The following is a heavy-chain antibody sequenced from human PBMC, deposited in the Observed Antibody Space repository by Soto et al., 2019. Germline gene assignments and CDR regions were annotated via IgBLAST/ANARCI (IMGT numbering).Heavy chain of an antibody. CDR3: AGAFDYVWGSYRD. V-gene: IGHV1-18*01. Sequence: QVQLVQSGAEVKKPGASVKVSCKASGYTFTSYGISWVRQAPGQGLEWMGWISAYNGNTNYAQKLQGRVTMTTDTSPSPGQMGLGSLRSDDTAGYYCAGAFDYVWGSYRDWGQGTLVTVSS. CDR1: GYTFTSYG. CDR2: ISAYNGNT. D-gene: IGHD3-16*02. J-gene: IGHJ4*02.